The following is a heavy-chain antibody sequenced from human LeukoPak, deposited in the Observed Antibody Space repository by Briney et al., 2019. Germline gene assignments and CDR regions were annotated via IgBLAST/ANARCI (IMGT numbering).Heavy chain of an antibody. J-gene: IGHJ3*02. Sequence: SETLSLTCTVSGGSISSYYWSWIRQPPGKGLEWIGYIYYSGSTYSNSSLKSRVTISVDTSKNQFSLKLSSVTATDTAAYYCTTYSGTNAFDIWGQGTMVTVSS. D-gene: IGHD1-26*01. CDR1: GGSISSYY. V-gene: IGHV4-59*04. CDR3: TTYSGTNAFDI. CDR2: IYYSGST.